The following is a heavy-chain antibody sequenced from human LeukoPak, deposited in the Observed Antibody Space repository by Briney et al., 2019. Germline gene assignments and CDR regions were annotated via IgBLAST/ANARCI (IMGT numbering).Heavy chain of an antibody. J-gene: IGHJ3*02. CDR2: ISGSGGNT. CDR3: AKSSDGYSFFDM. Sequence: PGGSLRLSCAASGFIFSSYAMSWVRQAPGKGLEWVSTISGSGGNTYYADSLKGRFTISRDNSKNTLDLQMNSLRAEDTAVYYCAKSSDGYSFFDMWGQGTMVTVSS. V-gene: IGHV3-23*01. D-gene: IGHD5-24*01. CDR1: GFIFSSYA.